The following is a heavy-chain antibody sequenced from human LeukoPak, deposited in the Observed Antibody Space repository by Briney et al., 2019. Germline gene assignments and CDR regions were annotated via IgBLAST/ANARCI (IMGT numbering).Heavy chain of an antibody. CDR1: GITFSSYS. CDR3: ARGDWSSSIDY. Sequence: GGSLRLSCGASGITFSSYSMNWVRQAQGKGLEWVSYISSSGSTKYYADSVKGRFTISRDNARNSLYLQMNSLRAEDTAVYYCARGDWSSSIDYWGQGTLVTVSS. D-gene: IGHD6-6*01. CDR2: ISSSGSTK. V-gene: IGHV3-48*01. J-gene: IGHJ4*02.